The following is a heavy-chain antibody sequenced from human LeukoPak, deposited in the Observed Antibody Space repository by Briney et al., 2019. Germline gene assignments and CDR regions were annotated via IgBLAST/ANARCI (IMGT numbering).Heavy chain of an antibody. J-gene: IGHJ4*02. CDR2: ISGSGGST. CDR1: GFTFSSYR. CDR3: AKRTVTGIVGAMLPY. V-gene: IGHV3-23*01. Sequence: QSGGSLRLSCAASGFTFSSYRMNWVRQAPGKGLEWVSAISGSGGSTYYADSVKGRFTISRDNSKNTLYLQMNSLRAEDTAVYYCAKRTVTGIVGAMLPYWGQGALVTVSS. D-gene: IGHD1-26*01.